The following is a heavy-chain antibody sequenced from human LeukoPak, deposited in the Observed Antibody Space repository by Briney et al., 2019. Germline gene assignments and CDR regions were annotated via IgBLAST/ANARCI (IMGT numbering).Heavy chain of an antibody. CDR1: GFTLSNYW. CDR3: ARSLDF. V-gene: IGHV3-7*01. CDR2: IKQDGSEK. J-gene: IGHJ4*02. Sequence: GGSLRLSCEVSGFTLSNYWMDWVRQAPGKGLEWVANIKQDGSEKYYVDSVKGRFTISRDNAKNSVHLQMNSLRVEDTAVYYCARSLDFWGQGTLVTVSS.